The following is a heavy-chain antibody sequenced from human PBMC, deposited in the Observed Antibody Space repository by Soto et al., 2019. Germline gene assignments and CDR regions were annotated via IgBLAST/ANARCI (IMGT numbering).Heavy chain of an antibody. Sequence: QVQLQESGPGLVKPSQTLSLTCTVSGGSISSGGYYWSWIRQHPGTGLGWIGYLSYSGSTYYNPSLPRRVTISVDPSKNQFSLILHSVTAADTSVYYCARGVLHWGQGTLVTVSS. J-gene: IGHJ4*01. CDR1: GGSISSGGYY. V-gene: IGHV4-31*03. CDR3: ARGVLH. CDR2: LSYSGST.